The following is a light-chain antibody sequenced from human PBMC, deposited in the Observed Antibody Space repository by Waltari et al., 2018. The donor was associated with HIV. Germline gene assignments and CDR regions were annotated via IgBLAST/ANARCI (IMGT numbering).Light chain of an antibody. J-gene: IGKJ1*01. V-gene: IGKV1-5*03. CDR2: KAS. CDR1: QSISNW. CDR3: QQYSSSSLL. Sequence: IQMTQSPSTLSASVGDRVTITCRASQSISNWLAWYQQKPGKAPKLLIYKASSLESGVPSRFSGSGSGTEFTLTISSLQPDDFATYYCQQYSSSSLLFGQGTKVEVK.